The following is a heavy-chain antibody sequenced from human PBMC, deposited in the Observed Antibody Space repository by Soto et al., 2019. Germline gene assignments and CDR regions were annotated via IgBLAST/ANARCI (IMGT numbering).Heavy chain of an antibody. Sequence: VGSLRLSCAASGFIFSDYDMHWVRQATGKSLEWVSLIGTADDTYYSDSVKGRFTISRENAKNSLYLQINSLRAEDTAVYYCARDALSRTSTLYFDLWGRGTLVTVSS. J-gene: IGHJ2*01. V-gene: IGHV3-13*01. CDR1: GFIFSDYD. CDR2: IGTADDT. CDR3: ARDALSRTSTLYFDL. D-gene: IGHD2-2*01.